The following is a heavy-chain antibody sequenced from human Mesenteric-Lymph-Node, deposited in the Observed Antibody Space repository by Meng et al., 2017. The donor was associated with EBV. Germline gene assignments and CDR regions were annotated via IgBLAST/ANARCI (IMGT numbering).Heavy chain of an antibody. Sequence: HLLQTDSGVKKPGASVKVSCRSSGYTFSSYGISWVRQAPGQGLEWMGWISAYDTNPNYSQKFQGRVTMTTDTSTNTVYMELRSLRSDDTAVYYCARRASGYEWVDSWGQGTLVTVSS. D-gene: IGHD3-22*01. V-gene: IGHV1-18*01. CDR2: ISAYDTNP. CDR3: ARRASGYEWVDS. J-gene: IGHJ4*02. CDR1: GYTFSSYG.